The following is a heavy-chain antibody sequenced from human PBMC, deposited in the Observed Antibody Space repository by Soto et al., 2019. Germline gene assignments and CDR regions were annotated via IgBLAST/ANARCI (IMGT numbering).Heavy chain of an antibody. CDR3: ARYTAAGTAWFDP. CDR2: IYYSGST. Sequence: SETLSLTCTVSGGSISSYYWSWIRQPPGKGLEWIGYIYYSGSTNYNPSLKSRVTISVDTSKNQFSLKLSSVTAADTAVYYCARYTAAGTAWFDPWGQGTLVTVSS. V-gene: IGHV4-59*01. D-gene: IGHD6-13*01. CDR1: GGSISSYY. J-gene: IGHJ5*02.